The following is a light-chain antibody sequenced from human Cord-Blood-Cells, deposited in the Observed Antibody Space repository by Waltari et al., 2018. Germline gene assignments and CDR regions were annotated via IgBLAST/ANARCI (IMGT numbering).Light chain of an antibody. CDR3: QQYNSYST. CDR1: QSISSW. J-gene: IGKJ1*01. Sequence: DIQMTPSPSTLSASVGDRVTITCRASQSISSWLDWYQQKPGKAPKLLIYKASSLESGVPSRFSGSGSGTEFTLTISSLQPDDFATYSCQQYNSYSTFGQGTKVEIK. CDR2: KAS. V-gene: IGKV1-5*03.